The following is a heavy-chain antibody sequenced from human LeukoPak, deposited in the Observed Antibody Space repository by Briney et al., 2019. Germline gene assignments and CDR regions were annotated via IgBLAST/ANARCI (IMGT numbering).Heavy chain of an antibody. CDR1: GFTFSRYS. CDR2: ISGSSSYI. J-gene: IGHJ4*02. D-gene: IGHD6-19*01. Sequence: GGSLRLSCAASGFTFSRYSMNWVRQAPGKGLECVSSISGSSSYIYYADSVKGRFTISRHNAKNSLYLQMNSLRAEDTAVYYCARSSGWGHYFDYWGQGTLVTVSS. V-gene: IGHV3-21*01. CDR3: ARSSGWGHYFDY.